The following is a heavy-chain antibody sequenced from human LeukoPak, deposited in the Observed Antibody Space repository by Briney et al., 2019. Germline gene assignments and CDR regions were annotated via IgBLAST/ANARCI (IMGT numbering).Heavy chain of an antibody. Sequence: ASVKVSCKASGYAFTSYYMHWVRQAPGQGLEWMGIINPSGGSTSYAQKFQGRVTMTRDTSTSTVYMELSSLRSEDTAVYYCARNSGSYYGLDYWGQGTLVTVSS. CDR2: INPSGGST. J-gene: IGHJ4*02. CDR3: ARNSGSYYGLDY. D-gene: IGHD1-26*01. CDR1: GYAFTSYY. V-gene: IGHV1-46*01.